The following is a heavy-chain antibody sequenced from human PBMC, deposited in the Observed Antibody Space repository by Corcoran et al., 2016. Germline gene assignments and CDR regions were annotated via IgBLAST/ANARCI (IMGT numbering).Heavy chain of an antibody. V-gene: IGHV3-7*01. CDR1: GFTFSSYW. CDR3: ASIPAASLYYYYGMDV. CDR2: IKQDGSEK. J-gene: IGHJ6*02. Sequence: EVQLVESGGGLVQPGGSLRLSCAASGFTFSSYWMRLVRQAPGKGLEWVANIKQDGSEKYSVDSVKGRFTISRDNAKNSLSLQMNSLRAEDTAVYDCASIPAASLYYYYGMDVWSQGTTVTVSS. D-gene: IGHD2-2*01.